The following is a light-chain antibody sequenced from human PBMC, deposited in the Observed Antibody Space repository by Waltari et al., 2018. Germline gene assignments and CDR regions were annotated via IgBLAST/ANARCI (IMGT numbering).Light chain of an antibody. CDR1: QTISTY. CDR2: GAF. Sequence: DIQMTQSPSSLSASIGDRVTITCRASQTISTYLNWYQQKPGKAPNLLIYGAFRLQSGVPSRFSGSASGTDFTLTITSLQREDSATYYCQQSYNAPWTFGQGP. CDR3: QQSYNAPWT. J-gene: IGKJ1*01. V-gene: IGKV1-39*01.